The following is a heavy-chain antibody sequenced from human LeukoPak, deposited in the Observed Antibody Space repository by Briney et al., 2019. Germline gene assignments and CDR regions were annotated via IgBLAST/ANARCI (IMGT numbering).Heavy chain of an antibody. Sequence: GGSLRLSCAASGFTFDDYAMHWVRQAPGRGLEWVSGISWNSGSIGYADSVKGRFTISRDNAKNSLYLQMNSLRAEDMALYYCAKDKGKAGATVFDYWGQGTLVTVSS. CDR3: AKDKGKAGATVFDY. D-gene: IGHD1-26*01. CDR1: GFTFDDYA. CDR2: ISWNSGSI. J-gene: IGHJ4*02. V-gene: IGHV3-9*03.